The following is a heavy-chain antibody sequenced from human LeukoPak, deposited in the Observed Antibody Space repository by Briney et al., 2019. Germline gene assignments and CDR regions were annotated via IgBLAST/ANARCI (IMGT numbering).Heavy chain of an antibody. CDR2: IYYSGST. V-gene: IGHV4-59*01. J-gene: IGHJ4*02. CDR3: ARWSERGIDY. Sequence: PSETLSLTCTVSGGSISSYYWSWIRQPPGKGLEWIGYIYYSGSTNYNPSLKSRVTISVDTSKNQFSLKLSSVTAADTAVYYCARWSERGIDYWGQGTLVTVSS. CDR1: GGSISSYY. D-gene: IGHD3-10*01.